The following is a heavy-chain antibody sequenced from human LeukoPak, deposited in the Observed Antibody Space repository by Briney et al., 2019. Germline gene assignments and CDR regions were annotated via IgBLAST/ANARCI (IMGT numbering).Heavy chain of an antibody. J-gene: IGHJ4*02. CDR2: ISAYNGNT. D-gene: IGHD5-18*01. V-gene: IGHV1-18*04. CDR3: ARGTIQLWSWDIDY. CDR1: GYTFTGYY. Sequence: ASVKVSCKASGYTFTGYYMHWVRQAPGQGLEWMGWISAYNGNTNYAQKLQGRVTMTTDTSTSTAYMELSSLRSEDTAVYYCARGTIQLWSWDIDYWGQGTLVTVSS.